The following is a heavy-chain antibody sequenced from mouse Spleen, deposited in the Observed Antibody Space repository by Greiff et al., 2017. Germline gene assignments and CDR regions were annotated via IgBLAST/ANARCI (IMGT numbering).Heavy chain of an antibody. CDR3: ARGNYRYDGFAY. V-gene: IGHV1-50*01. Sequence: QVQLQQPGAELVKPGASVKLSCKASGYTFTSYWMQWVKQRPGQGLEWIGEIDPSDSYTNYNQKFKGKATLTVDTSSSTAYMQLSSLTSEDSAVYYCARGNYRYDGFAYWGQGTLVTVSA. CDR1: GYTFTSYW. J-gene: IGHJ3*01. CDR2: IDPSDSYT. D-gene: IGHD2-14*01.